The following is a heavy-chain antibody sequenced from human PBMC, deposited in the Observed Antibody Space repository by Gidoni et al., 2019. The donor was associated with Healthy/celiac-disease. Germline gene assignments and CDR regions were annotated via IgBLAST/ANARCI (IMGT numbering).Heavy chain of an antibody. V-gene: IGHV3-15*01. Sequence: EVQLVESGGGLVKPGGSLRLSCAASGFTFSNAWMSWVRQAPGKGLEWVGRIKSKTDGGTTDYAAPVKGRFTISRDDSKNTLYLQMNSLKTEDTAVYYCTTTGVNYDSLFDYWGQGTLVTVSS. CDR2: IKSKTDGGTT. D-gene: IGHD3-22*01. CDR1: GFTFSNAW. CDR3: TTTGVNYDSLFDY. J-gene: IGHJ4*02.